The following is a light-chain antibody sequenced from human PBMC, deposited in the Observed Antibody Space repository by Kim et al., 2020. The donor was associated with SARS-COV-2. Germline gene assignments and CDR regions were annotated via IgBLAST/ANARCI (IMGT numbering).Light chain of an antibody. V-gene: IGKV1-5*01. CDR1: QTISNF. J-gene: IGKJ1*01. CDR3: QQYKTYSWT. Sequence: DIQLTQSPSTLSASVGDRVTITCRASQTISNFLAWYQQKPGKPPKFLIYDASSLQSGVPSRFSGSGSGTEFTLNISSLQPDDFATYYCQQYKTYSWTFGQGTKVDIK. CDR2: DAS.